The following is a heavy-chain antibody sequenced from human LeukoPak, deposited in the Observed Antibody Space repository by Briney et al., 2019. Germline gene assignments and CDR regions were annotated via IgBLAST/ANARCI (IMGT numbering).Heavy chain of an antibody. J-gene: IGHJ3*01. CDR2: ISSSKSYI. V-gene: IGHV3-21*01. D-gene: IGHD3-16*01. CDR1: GFSFSTYT. Sequence: GGSLRLSCAASGFSFSTYTMNWVRQAPGKGLEWVSSISSSKSYIYYADSVRGRFTISRDNAKNTLYLQMSSLRTEDTAVYYCARDFLHLGGWGQGTMVTVSS. CDR3: ARDFLHLGG.